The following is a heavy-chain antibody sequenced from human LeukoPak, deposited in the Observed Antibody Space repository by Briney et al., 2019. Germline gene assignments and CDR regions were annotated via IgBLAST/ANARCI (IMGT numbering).Heavy chain of an antibody. CDR3: ARDPADY. Sequence: GGSLRLSCAASGFTFDNYAMTWVLQAPGKGLEWVSTISGSGGSTYYADSVKGRFTISRDNSKNTLYLQMNGLRAEDTAVYYCARDPADYWGQGTLVTVSS. CDR1: GFTFDNYA. J-gene: IGHJ4*02. CDR2: ISGSGGST. V-gene: IGHV3-23*01.